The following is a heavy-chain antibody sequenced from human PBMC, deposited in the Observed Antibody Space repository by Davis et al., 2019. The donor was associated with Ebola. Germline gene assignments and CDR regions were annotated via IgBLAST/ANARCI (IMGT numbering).Heavy chain of an antibody. J-gene: IGHJ6*02. V-gene: IGHV4-34*01. CDR3: ARGMYYYGSGSRAGYYYYYGMDV. CDR1: GGSFSGYY. D-gene: IGHD3-10*01. Sequence: LSCAVYGGSFSGYYWSWIRQPPGKGLEWIGEINHSGSTNYNPSLKSRVTISVDTSKNQFSLKLSSVTAADTAVYYCARGMYYYGSGSRAGYYYYYGMDVWGQGTTVTVSS. CDR2: INHSGST.